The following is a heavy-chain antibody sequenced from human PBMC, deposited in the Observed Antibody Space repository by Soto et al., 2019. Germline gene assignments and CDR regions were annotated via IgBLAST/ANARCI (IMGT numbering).Heavy chain of an antibody. Sequence: ASVKVSCKASGYTFTSYGISWVRQAPGQGLEWMGWISAYNGNTIYAQELQGRVTMTTDTSTSTAYMELRSLRSDDTAVYYCARVPLYYDSSGYYWDDAFDIWGQGTMVTVSS. J-gene: IGHJ3*02. CDR3: ARVPLYYDSSGYYWDDAFDI. CDR1: GYTFTSYG. D-gene: IGHD3-22*01. V-gene: IGHV1-18*01. CDR2: ISAYNGNT.